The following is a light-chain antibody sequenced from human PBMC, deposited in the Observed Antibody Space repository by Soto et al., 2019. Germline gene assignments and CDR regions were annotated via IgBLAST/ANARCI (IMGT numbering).Light chain of an antibody. CDR2: DVS. CDR3: RSYTSSSTYV. Sequence: QSALTQPPSVSGSPGQSVTISCTGTSSDVGSSNGVSWYQQPPGTDPKLMIYDVSNRPSVVPDRFSGSKYGNTAYLTISGLQAEDEADYYCRSYTSSSTYVFGTGTKLTVL. J-gene: IGLJ1*01. V-gene: IGLV2-18*02. CDR1: SSDVGSSNG.